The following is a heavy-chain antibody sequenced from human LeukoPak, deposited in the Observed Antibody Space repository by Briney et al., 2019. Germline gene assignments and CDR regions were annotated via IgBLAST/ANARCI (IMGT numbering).Heavy chain of an antibody. V-gene: IGHV1-2*02. CDR2: INPNSGGT. CDR1: GYTFTGYY. D-gene: IGHD3-22*01. J-gene: IGHJ6*02. CDR3: AREGWVTTRYYYGTDV. Sequence: ASVKVSCKASGYTFTGYYMHWVRQAPGQGLEWMGWINPNSGGTNYAQKFQGRVTMTRDTSISTAYMELSRLRSDDTAVYYCAREGWVTTRYYYGTDVWGQGTTVTVSS.